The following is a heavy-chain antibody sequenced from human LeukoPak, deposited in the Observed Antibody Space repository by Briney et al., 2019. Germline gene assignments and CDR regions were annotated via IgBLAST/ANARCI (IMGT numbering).Heavy chain of an antibody. CDR2: IRSKAYGGTT. V-gene: IGHV3-49*04. CDR3: TRVVRFGELLYPRNYYFDY. D-gene: IGHD3-10*01. Sequence: GGSLRLSCVTSGFTFSRYWMHWVRQAPGKGLVWVGFIRSKAYGGTTEYAASVKGRFTISRDDSKSIAYLQMNSLKTEDTAVYYCTRVVRFGELLYPRNYYFDYWGQGTLVTVSS. J-gene: IGHJ4*02. CDR1: GFTFSRYW.